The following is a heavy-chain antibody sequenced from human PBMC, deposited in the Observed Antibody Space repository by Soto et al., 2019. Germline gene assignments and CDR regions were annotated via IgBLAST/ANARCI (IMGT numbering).Heavy chain of an antibody. V-gene: IGHV3-53*01. Sequence: GGSLRLSCAASGFSVSCNYMSWVRQAPGKGLEWVSVIYSDGSTYCADSVKGRFTISRDNSKNMMYLQMNSLRAEDTAVYYCASDCSSTSCYTPHYGMDVWGQGTTVTVSS. CDR1: GFSVSCNY. D-gene: IGHD2-2*02. CDR2: IYSDGST. J-gene: IGHJ6*02. CDR3: ASDCSSTSCYTPHYGMDV.